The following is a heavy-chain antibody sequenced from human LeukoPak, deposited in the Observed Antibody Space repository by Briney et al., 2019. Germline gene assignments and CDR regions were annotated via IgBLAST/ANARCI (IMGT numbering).Heavy chain of an antibody. J-gene: IGHJ4*02. V-gene: IGHV3-21*01. CDR2: ISSGSSHI. CDR1: GFIFSTHS. Sequence: GGSLRLSCAASGFIFSTHSMSWVRQAPGKGLEWVSSISSGSSHIYYADSMKGRFTISRDNAKNSLFLQMNSLRAEDTAVYYCARDLGRDGYNYIFDYWGQGTLVTVSS. D-gene: IGHD5-24*01. CDR3: ARDLGRDGYNYIFDY.